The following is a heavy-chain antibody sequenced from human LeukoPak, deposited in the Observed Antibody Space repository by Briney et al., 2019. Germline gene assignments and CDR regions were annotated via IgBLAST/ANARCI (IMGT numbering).Heavy chain of an antibody. D-gene: IGHD5-12*01. Sequence: ASVKVSCKASGYTFTGYYMHWVRQAPGQGLEWMGRINPNSGGTNYAQKFQGGVTMTRDTSISTAYMALSRLRSDDTAVYYCARDLDRGYSGDYWGQGTLVTVSS. V-gene: IGHV1-2*06. CDR3: ARDLDRGYSGDY. J-gene: IGHJ4*02. CDR1: GYTFTGYY. CDR2: INPNSGGT.